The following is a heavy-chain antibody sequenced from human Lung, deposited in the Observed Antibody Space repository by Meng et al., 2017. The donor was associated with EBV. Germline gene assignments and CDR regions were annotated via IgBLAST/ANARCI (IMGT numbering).Heavy chain of an antibody. V-gene: IGHV4-39*01. Sequence: QPQLQESGPGLVQPSAALSLTCSVFGGSISTSGYYWGWIRQPPGKGLEWIGSIGHSGITYYTPSLKSRVTVSIDTSKSQFSLKLTSVTAADTAVYYCVRSSGWVRTGFDPWGQGTLVTVSS. CDR2: IGHSGIT. CDR1: GGSISTSGYY. CDR3: VRSSGWVRTGFDP. D-gene: IGHD6-19*01. J-gene: IGHJ5*02.